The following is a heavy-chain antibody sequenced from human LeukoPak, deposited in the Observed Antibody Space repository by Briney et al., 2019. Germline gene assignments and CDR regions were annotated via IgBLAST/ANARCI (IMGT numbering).Heavy chain of an antibody. J-gene: IGHJ6*02. D-gene: IGHD3-10*01. Sequence: PGGSLRLSRAASGFTFSSYAMSWVRQAPGKGLEWVSAISGSGGSTYYAASVKGRFTISRDNSKNTLYLQMNSLRAEDTAVYYCAKAGFGVRGVIMIGDYYGMDVWGQGTTVTVSS. CDR1: GFTFSSYA. CDR2: ISGSGGST. V-gene: IGHV3-23*01. CDR3: AKAGFGVRGVIMIGDYYGMDV.